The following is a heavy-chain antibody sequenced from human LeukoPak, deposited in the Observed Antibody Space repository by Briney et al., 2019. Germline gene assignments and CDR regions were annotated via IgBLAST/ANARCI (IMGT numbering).Heavy chain of an antibody. J-gene: IGHJ4*02. CDR2: ISTDGSTT. D-gene: IGHD6-6*01. CDR3: SRRGIGARPFDY. Sequence: GGSLRLSCAASGFTFSSYWMHWVRQAPGKGRVWVSRISTDGSTTTYADSVKGRFTISRDNAKKTLYLQMNSLRAEDTAVYYCSRRGIGARPFDYWGQGTLVTVSS. CDR1: GFTFSSYW. V-gene: IGHV3-74*01.